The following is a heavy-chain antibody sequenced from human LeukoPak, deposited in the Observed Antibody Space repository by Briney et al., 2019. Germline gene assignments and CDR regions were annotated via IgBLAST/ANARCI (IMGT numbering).Heavy chain of an antibody. V-gene: IGHV3-66*01. CDR3: AKSSSSYYDSSGYLDY. CDR2: IYSGGDT. CDR1: GFTVSRKY. D-gene: IGHD3-22*01. Sequence: GGSLRLSCVISGFTVSRKYMSWVRQAPGKGLEGVSVIYSGGDTYYADSVKGRFTISRDNSKNTLYLQMNTLRAEDTAVYYCAKSSSSYYDSSGYLDYWGQGTLVTVSS. J-gene: IGHJ4*02.